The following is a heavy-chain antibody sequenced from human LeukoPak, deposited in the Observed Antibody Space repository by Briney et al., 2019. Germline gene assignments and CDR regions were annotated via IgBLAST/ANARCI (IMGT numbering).Heavy chain of an antibody. CDR2: IYYSGST. Sequence: SETLSLTCTVSGGSISSYYWSWIRQPPGKGLEWIGYIYYSGSTNYNPSLKSRVTISVDTSKNQFSLKLSSVTAADTAVYYCARGRYCSSTTCYLFDYWGQGTLVTVSS. D-gene: IGHD2-2*01. J-gene: IGHJ4*02. CDR3: ARGRYCSSTTCYLFDY. CDR1: GGSISSYY. V-gene: IGHV4-59*01.